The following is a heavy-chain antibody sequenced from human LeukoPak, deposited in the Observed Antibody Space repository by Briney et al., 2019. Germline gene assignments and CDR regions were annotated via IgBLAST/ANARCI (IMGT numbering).Heavy chain of an antibody. CDR3: ARVTRRGYSYGPSFDY. Sequence: GASVNVSCKASGYTFTSYYMHWVRQAPGQGLEWMGIINPSGGSTSYAQKFQGRVTMTRDTSTSTVYMELSSLRSEDTAVYYCARVTRRGYSYGPSFDYWGQGTLVTVSS. J-gene: IGHJ4*02. D-gene: IGHD5-18*01. V-gene: IGHV1-46*01. CDR1: GYTFTSYY. CDR2: INPSGGST.